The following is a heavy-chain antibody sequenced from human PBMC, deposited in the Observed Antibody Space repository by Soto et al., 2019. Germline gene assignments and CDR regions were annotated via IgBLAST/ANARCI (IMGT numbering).Heavy chain of an antibody. CDR3: ARTGKFYYYDMSGLPFDP. J-gene: IGHJ5*02. CDR2: IYHLGTT. D-gene: IGHD3-22*01. Sequence: PSETLSLTCSVSGGSISSYYWSWIRQPPGRGLEWIGDIYHLGTTNYNPSLKRRVSISLDKSKNQFSLKLTSVTAADTAVYFCARTGKFYYYDMSGLPFDPWGPGVLVTVSS. V-gene: IGHV4-59*12. CDR1: GGSISSYY.